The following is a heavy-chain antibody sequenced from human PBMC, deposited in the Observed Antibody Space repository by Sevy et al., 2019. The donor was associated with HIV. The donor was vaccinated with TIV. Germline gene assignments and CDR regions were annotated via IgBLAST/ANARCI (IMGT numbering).Heavy chain of an antibody. CDR3: ARYIAGPGFDF. CDR2: ILGSGYT. V-gene: IGHV4-61*02. CDR1: GGSVSTGGYY. D-gene: IGHD1-26*01. Sequence: LSETLSLTCTVSGGSVSTGGYYWSWIRQSAGKGLEWIGRILGSGYTDYNPSLKSRVTISRDTSKSQFSLTLTSVTAADTAMYYCARYIAGPGFDFWGQGIQVTVSS. J-gene: IGHJ4*02.